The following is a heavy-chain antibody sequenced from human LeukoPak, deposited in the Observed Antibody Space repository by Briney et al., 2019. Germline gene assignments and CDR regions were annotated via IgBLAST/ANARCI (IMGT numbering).Heavy chain of an antibody. CDR2: IYSVGSP. CDR3: AKSYFDYSTYYSYYFNL. V-gene: IGHV4-4*09. J-gene: IGHJ4*02. D-gene: IGHD3-22*01. CDR1: GASISDYY. Sequence: PSETLSLTCTVSGASISDYYWGWIRQPPGKGLEWIGHIYSVGSPTCSPSLMSRVSISVDTSKNQFSLELSSVTAADTAVYYCAKSYFDYSTYYSYYFNLWGQGALVTVSS.